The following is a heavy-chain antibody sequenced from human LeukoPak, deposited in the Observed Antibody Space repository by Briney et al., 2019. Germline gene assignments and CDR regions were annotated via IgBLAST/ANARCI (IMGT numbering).Heavy chain of an antibody. CDR3: ARDPPMGIDY. CDR1: GFTFSSYS. Sequence: TGGSLRLSCAASGFTFSSYSMNWVRQAPGKRLEWVSYISSSSSTIYYADSVKGRFTISRDNAKNSLYLQMNSLRAEDTAVYYCARDPPMGIDYWGQGTLVTVSS. V-gene: IGHV3-48*01. CDR2: ISSSSSTI. D-gene: IGHD3-10*01. J-gene: IGHJ4*02.